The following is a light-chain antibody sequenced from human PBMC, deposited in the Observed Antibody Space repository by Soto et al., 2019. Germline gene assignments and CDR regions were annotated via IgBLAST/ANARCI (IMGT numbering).Light chain of an antibody. CDR1: QTVGSN. Sequence: EIVLTQSPDTLSVSPGERATLSCRASQTVGSNLAWYQQKPGQAPRLLIYGASTRASDTPARFSGSGSETDFTLTISSLQAEDVAVYYCQQYYSSTITFGQGTRLEI. J-gene: IGKJ5*01. CDR2: GAS. V-gene: IGKV3D-15*01. CDR3: QQYYSSTIT.